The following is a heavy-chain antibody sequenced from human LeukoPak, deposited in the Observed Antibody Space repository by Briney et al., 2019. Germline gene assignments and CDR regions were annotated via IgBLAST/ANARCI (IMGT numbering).Heavy chain of an antibody. Sequence: TGGSLGLSCAASGFTVSSNYMRWLRQAPGKGLEWVSVIYSGGSTYYADSVKYRFTISRHNSKHMLSLHMISLRAEDTGVYYCAKFPRDGSGSYARDWGQRTMVTVSS. CDR1: GFTVSSNY. V-gene: IGHV3-53*01. CDR2: IYSGGST. CDR3: AKFPRDGSGSYARD. J-gene: IGHJ4*02. D-gene: IGHD3-10*01.